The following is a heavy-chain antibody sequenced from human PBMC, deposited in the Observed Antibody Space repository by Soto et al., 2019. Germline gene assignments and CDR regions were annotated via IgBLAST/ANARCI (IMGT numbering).Heavy chain of an antibody. J-gene: IGHJ5*02. D-gene: IGHD3-10*01. Sequence: SETLSLTCAVSAGSISSGGCSWSRIWQSPGKGLEWIGYIYHNGSTSYNPDLRSRLTISVDRSKSQFSLKLCSVTAADTAVYYCAIYASGSYYKGNWFDPWGQGTLVTASS. V-gene: IGHV4-30-2*06. CDR2: IYHNGST. CDR1: AGSISSGGCS. CDR3: AIYASGSYYKGNWFDP.